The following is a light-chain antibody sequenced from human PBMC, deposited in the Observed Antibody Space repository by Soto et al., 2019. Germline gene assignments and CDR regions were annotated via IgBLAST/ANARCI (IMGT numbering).Light chain of an antibody. J-gene: IGLJ2*01. CDR1: SSDVGGYNY. Sequence: SALTQPASVSGSPGQSITISCTGTSSDVGGYNYVSWYQQHSGKAPKLMIYEVSNRPSGVSNRFSGSKSGNTASLTISGLQAEDEADYYCSSYSISTTLVLFGGGTKVTVL. CDR3: SSYSISTTLVL. CDR2: EVS. V-gene: IGLV2-14*01.